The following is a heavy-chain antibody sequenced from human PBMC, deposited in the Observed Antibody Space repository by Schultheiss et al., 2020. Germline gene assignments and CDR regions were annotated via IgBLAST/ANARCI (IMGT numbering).Heavy chain of an antibody. V-gene: IGHV4-4*02. J-gene: IGHJ6*03. CDR2: IYHGGGT. CDR1: GDSISNSNS. CDR3: ARVQDYYYSSGPRYYYYYYMDV. Sequence: SETLSLTCAVSGDSISNSNSWSWVRQPPGKGLEWIGEIYHGGGTNYNPSLKSRVTISVDTSKNQFSLKLSSVTAADTAVYYCARVQDYYYSSGPRYYYYYYMDVWGKGTTVTVSS. D-gene: IGHD3-22*01.